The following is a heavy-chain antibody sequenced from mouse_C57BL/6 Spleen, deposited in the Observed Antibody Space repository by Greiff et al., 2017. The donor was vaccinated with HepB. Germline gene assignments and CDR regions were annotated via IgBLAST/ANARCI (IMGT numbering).Heavy chain of an antibody. CDR2: INPGSGGT. D-gene: IGHD4-1*01. CDR3: ARSLVRGYFDV. J-gene: IGHJ1*03. Sequence: VQLQQSGAELVRPGTSVKVSCKASGYAFTNYLIEWVKQRPGQGLEWIGVINPGSGGTNYNEKFKGKATLTADKSSSTAYMQLSSLTSEDSAVYFCARSLVRGYFDVWGTGTTVTVSS. V-gene: IGHV1-54*01. CDR1: GYAFTNYL.